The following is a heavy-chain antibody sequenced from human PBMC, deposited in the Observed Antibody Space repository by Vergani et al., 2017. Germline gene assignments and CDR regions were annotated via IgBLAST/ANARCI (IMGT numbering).Heavy chain of an antibody. D-gene: IGHD6-19*01. CDR2: INPNSGGT. CDR1: GYTFTGYY. J-gene: IGHJ4*02. CDR3: ARVIAVAGSTKGFGY. V-gene: IGHV1-2*02. Sequence: QVQLMQSGAEVKKPGASVKVSCKASGYTFTGYYMHWVRQAPGQGLEWMGWINPNSGGTNYAQKFQGRVTMTRDTSISTAYMELSRMRSDDTAVYYCARVIAVAGSTKGFGYWGQGTLVTVSS.